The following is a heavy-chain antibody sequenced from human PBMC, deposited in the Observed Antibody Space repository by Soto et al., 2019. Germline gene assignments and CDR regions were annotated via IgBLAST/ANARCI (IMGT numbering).Heavy chain of an antibody. CDR2: IYYSGST. J-gene: IGHJ6*02. CDR3: ARESPVADFWSGIGGMDV. V-gene: IGHV4-61*01. Sequence: SETLSLTCTVSGGSVSSGSYYWSWIRQPPGKGLEWIGYIYYSGSTNYNPSLKSPVTISVDTSKNQFSLKLSSVTAADTAVYYCARESPVADFWSGIGGMDVWGQGTTVTVSS. CDR1: GGSVSSGSYY. D-gene: IGHD3-3*01.